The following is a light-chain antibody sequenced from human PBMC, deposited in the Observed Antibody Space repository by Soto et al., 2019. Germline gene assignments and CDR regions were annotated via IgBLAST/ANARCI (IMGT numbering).Light chain of an antibody. CDR3: SSYTSSSTLYV. Sequence: SVLTQPASVSGSPGQSITISCTGTSSDVGGYNYVSWYQQHPGKAPKLMIYDVSNRPSGVSNRFSGSKSGNTASLTISGLQAEAEADYYCSSYTSSSTLYVFGTGTKLTVL. CDR2: DVS. J-gene: IGLJ1*01. CDR1: SSDVGGYNY. V-gene: IGLV2-14*01.